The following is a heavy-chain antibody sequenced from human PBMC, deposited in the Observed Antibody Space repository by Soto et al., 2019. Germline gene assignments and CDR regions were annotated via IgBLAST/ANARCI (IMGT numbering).Heavy chain of an antibody. Sequence: EVQLVESGGDLVQSGGSLRLSCAASGFTFSSYWMHWVRQGPGKGLIGVSRINPDGSWTDYADSVKGRFTISRDNAKNTVYQQKNRLSAGITAVYYGARPRVTANSACDIWVKGTMVTLPS. CDR2: INPDGSWT. V-gene: IGHV3-74*01. D-gene: IGHD2-21*02. CDR1: GFTFSSYW. J-gene: IGHJ3*02. CDR3: ARPRVTANSACDI.